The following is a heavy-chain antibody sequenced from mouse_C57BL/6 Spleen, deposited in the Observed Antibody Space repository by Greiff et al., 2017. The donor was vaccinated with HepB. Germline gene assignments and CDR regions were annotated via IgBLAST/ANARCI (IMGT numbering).Heavy chain of an antibody. J-gene: IGHJ2*01. CDR3: ARLRLGRFDY. Sequence: EVQRVESGGGLVQPGGSLKLSCAASGFTFSDYYMYWVRQTPEKRLEWVAYISNGGGSTYYPDTVKGRFTISRDNAKNTLYLQMSRLKSEDTAMYYCARLRLGRFDYWGQGTTLTVSS. CDR2: ISNGGGST. CDR1: GFTFSDYY. D-gene: IGHD4-1*01. V-gene: IGHV5-12*01.